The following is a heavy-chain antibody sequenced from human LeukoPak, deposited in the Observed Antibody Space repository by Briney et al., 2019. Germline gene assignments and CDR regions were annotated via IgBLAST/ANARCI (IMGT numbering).Heavy chain of an antibody. Sequence: GGSLRLSWAASGFIFSNYAMTWVRQAPGRGLEWVAGISGSADSSYADSVKGRFTISRDNSKNTLYLQLNSLTGEDTAVYFCAKETGWSPLGEDDHWGQGILVSVSS. CDR1: GFIFSNYA. CDR2: ISGSADS. V-gene: IGHV3-23*01. J-gene: IGHJ4*02. CDR3: AKETGWSPLGEDDH. D-gene: IGHD3-16*01.